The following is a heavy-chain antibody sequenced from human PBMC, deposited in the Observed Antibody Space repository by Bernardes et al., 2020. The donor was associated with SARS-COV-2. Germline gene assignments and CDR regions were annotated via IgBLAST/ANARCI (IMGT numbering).Heavy chain of an antibody. CDR2: IYYPGSI. CDR1: RGSVSFGSNY. D-gene: IGHD2-15*01. Sequence: SETLSLTCSVSRGSVSFGSNYWTWIRQPPGKGLEWFGYIYYPGSINYNPSLKSRVTISVDTSKNQFSLKLTSVTAADTAVYYCVRGTGFCSGGSCGWIDPWGQGTLVSVSS. J-gene: IGHJ5*02. CDR3: VRGTGFCSGGSCGWIDP. V-gene: IGHV4-61*01.